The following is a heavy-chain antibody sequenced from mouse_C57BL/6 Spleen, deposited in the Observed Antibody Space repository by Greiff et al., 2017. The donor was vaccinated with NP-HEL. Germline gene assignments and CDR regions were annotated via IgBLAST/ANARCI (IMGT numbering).Heavy chain of an antibody. V-gene: IGHV1-7*01. Sequence: VQLQQSGAELVKPGASVKLSCKASGYTFTSYWMHWVKQRPGQGLEWIGYINPSSGYTKYNQKFKDKATLTADKSSSTAYMQLSSLTYEDSAVYYCARSYGNYGGYFDVWGTGTTVTVSS. J-gene: IGHJ1*03. CDR3: ARSYGNYGGYFDV. CDR2: INPSSGYT. D-gene: IGHD2-1*01. CDR1: GYTFTSYW.